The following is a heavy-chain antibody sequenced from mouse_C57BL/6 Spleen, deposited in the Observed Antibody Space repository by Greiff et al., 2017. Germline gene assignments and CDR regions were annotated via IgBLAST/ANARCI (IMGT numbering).Heavy chain of an antibody. Sequence: VQLQQPGAELVRPGSSVKLSCKASGYTFTSYWMHWVKQRPIQGLEWIGNIDPSDSETHYNQKFKDKATLTVDKSSITAYMQLSSLTSEDSAVYDCALWGYAMDYWGQGTAVTVSS. CDR2: IDPSDSET. D-gene: IGHD6-1*01. CDR3: ALWGYAMDY. J-gene: IGHJ4*01. V-gene: IGHV1-52*01. CDR1: GYTFTSYW.